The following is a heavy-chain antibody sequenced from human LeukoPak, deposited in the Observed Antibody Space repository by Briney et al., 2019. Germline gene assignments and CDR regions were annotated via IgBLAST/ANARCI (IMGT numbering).Heavy chain of an antibody. V-gene: IGHV3-11*01. D-gene: IGHD7-27*01. Sequence: GGSLRLSCAASGFPFSDFYMSWIRQAPGKGLEWVSYISSSATTIYYTDSVEGRFTISRDNAKSSLYLQMNNLRAEDTAVYYCARDRWGKHYFDYWGLGTLVTVSS. J-gene: IGHJ4*02. CDR2: ISSSATTI. CDR1: GFPFSDFY. CDR3: ARDRWGKHYFDY.